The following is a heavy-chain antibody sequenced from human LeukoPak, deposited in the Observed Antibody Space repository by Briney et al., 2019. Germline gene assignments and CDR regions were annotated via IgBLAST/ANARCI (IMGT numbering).Heavy chain of an antibody. Sequence: SETLSLTCTVSGGSISSYFWSWVRQPPGKGLEWIGYIYYSGSTKYNPSLKSRVTISLDMSKNQFSLKLTSVTAADTAVYYCARHGGVVRGQGSDAFDIWGQGTMVTVSS. J-gene: IGHJ3*02. CDR2: IYYSGST. CDR1: GGSISSYF. CDR3: ARHGGVVRGQGSDAFDI. V-gene: IGHV4-59*08. D-gene: IGHD3-10*01.